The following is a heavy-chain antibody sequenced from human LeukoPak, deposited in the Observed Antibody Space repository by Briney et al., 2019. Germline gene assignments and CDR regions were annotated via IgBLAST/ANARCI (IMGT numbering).Heavy chain of an antibody. J-gene: IGHJ3*02. CDR3: ARGFLGRAGTLFDAFDI. D-gene: IGHD6-13*01. CDR2: IYSGGST. Sequence: GGSLRLSCAASGFTVSSNYMSWVRQAPGKGLEWVSVIYSGGSTYYADSVKGRFTISRYNSKNTLYLQMNSLRAEDTAVYYCARGFLGRAGTLFDAFDIWGQGTMVTVSS. V-gene: IGHV3-53*01. CDR1: GFTVSSNY.